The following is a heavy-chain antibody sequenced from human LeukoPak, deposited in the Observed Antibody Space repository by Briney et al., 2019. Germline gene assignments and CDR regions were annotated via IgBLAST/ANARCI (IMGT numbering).Heavy chain of an antibody. CDR3: ARHNPTMIVVDDAFDI. CDR1: GGSISSYY. D-gene: IGHD3-22*01. Sequence: SETLSLTCTVSGGSISSYYWSWIRQPPGKGLEWIGYIYYSGSTNYNPSLKSRVTISVDASKNQFSLKLSSVTAADTAVYYCARHNPTMIVVDDAFDIWGQGTMVTVSS. J-gene: IGHJ3*02. CDR2: IYYSGST. V-gene: IGHV4-59*08.